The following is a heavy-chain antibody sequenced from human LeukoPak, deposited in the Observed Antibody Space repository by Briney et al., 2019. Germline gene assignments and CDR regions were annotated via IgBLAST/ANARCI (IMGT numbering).Heavy chain of an antibody. D-gene: IGHD5-18*01. J-gene: IGHJ4*02. CDR2: ISSDGGST. CDR1: GFTFSIYW. V-gene: IGHV3-74*01. CDR3: ARDPDRRGYSYGSGY. Sequence: GGSLRLSCAASGFTFSIYWIHWVRQAPGKGLMLVSRISSDGGSTTYADSVKGRFTISRDNAKNTLHLQMNSLRAEDTAVYYCARDPDRRGYSYGSGYWGQGTLVTVSS.